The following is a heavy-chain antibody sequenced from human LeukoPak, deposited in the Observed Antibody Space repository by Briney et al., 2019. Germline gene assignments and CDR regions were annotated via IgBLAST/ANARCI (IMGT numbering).Heavy chain of an antibody. J-gene: IGHJ4*02. CDR1: GDSISTATYY. D-gene: IGHD2-21*01. V-gene: IGHV4-61*01. CDR3: ARTQTYCGGDCYYFDY. Sequence: SQTLSLTCTVSGDSISTATYYWNWIRQPPGKGLEWIGYIYYSGSTNYNPSLKSRVTISVDTSKNQFSLKLSSVTAADTAVYYCARTQTYCGGDCYYFDYWGQGTLVTVSS. CDR2: IYYSGST.